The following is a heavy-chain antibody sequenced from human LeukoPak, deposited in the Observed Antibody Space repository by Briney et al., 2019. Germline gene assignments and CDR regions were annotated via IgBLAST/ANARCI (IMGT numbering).Heavy chain of an antibody. CDR3: ARVPNSSNWYYFDY. Sequence: KPGGSLRLSCAASGFTFSSYALNWVRQAAGKGLEWVSSISSSSTYIYYADSVKGRFTISRDAAKNSLYLQMNSLRAEDTAVYYCARVPNSSNWYYFDYWGQGTLVTVSS. V-gene: IGHV3-21*01. J-gene: IGHJ4*02. D-gene: IGHD6-13*01. CDR1: GFTFSSYA. CDR2: ISSSSTYI.